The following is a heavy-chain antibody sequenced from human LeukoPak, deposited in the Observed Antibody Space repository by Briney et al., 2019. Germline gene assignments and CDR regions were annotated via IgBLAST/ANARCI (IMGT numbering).Heavy chain of an antibody. CDR1: GGSFSGYY. J-gene: IGHJ4*02. V-gene: IGHV4-59*01. CDR2: TYYSGST. Sequence: SETLSLTCAVYGGSFSGYYWSWIRQPPGKGLEWIGYTYYSGSTNYNPSFKSRVTISLDTSKNQFSLKVNSVTAADTAVYYCARKPVYCSSTSCPASYFDYWGQGTLVTVSS. CDR3: ARKPVYCSSTSCPASYFDY. D-gene: IGHD2-2*01.